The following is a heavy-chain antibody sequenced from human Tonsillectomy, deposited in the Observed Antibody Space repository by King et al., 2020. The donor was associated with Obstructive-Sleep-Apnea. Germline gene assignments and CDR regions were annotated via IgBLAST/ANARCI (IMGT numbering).Heavy chain of an antibody. CDR2: ISGSGGST. CDR1: GFTFSSYA. D-gene: IGHD3-10*01. J-gene: IGHJ4*02. V-gene: IGHV3-23*04. CDR3: AKRWGGYYGSGSDLDY. Sequence: VQLVESGGGLVQPGGSLRLSCAASGFTFSSYAMSWVRQAPGKGLEWVSAISGSGGSTYYADSVKGRFTISRDNSKNTLYLQMNSLRAEDTAVYYCAKRWGGYYGSGSDLDYWGQGTLVTVSS.